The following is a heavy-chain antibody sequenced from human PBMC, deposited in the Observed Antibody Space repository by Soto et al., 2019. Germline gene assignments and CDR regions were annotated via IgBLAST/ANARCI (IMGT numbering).Heavy chain of an antibody. J-gene: IGHJ4*02. CDR1: GGSISSYY. V-gene: IGHV4-59*01. Sequence: SETLSLTCTVSGGSISSYYWTWIRQPPGKGLGWIGYIYYSGSINYNPSLESRVTISIDTSKNQFSLKLSSVTAADTAVYYCARQGYYDILTGFDNLLFDYWGQGTLVTVSS. CDR3: ARQGYYDILTGFDNLLFDY. CDR2: IYYSGSI. D-gene: IGHD3-9*01.